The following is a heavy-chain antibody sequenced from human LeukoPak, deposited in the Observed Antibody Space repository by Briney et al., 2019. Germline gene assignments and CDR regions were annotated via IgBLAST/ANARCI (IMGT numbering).Heavy chain of an antibody. D-gene: IGHD5-24*01. V-gene: IGHV4-34*01. J-gene: IGHJ4*02. Sequence: SETLSLTCALSGGSFRGYYWSEIRQPPGKGLEWIGEINHSGSTNYNPSLKSRVTISVDTTKNQFSLKLSSVTAADTAVYYCARGGRWLQPDYWGQGTLVTVSS. CDR2: INHSGST. CDR1: GGSFRGYY. CDR3: ARGGRWLQPDY.